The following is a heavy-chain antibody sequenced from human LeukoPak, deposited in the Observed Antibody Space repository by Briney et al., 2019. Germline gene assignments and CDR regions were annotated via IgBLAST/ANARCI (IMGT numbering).Heavy chain of an antibody. V-gene: IGHV4-30-4*08. J-gene: IGHJ4*02. CDR2: IYHSGST. D-gene: IGHD6-13*01. CDR1: GGSVSSGDYY. CDR3: ARTDGSSSWYYFDY. Sequence: SETLSLTCTVSGGSVSSGDYYWSWIRQPPGKGLEWIGYIYHSGSTYYNPSLKSRVTISVDRSKNQFSPKLSSVTAADTAVYYCARTDGSSSWYYFDYWGQGTLVTVSS.